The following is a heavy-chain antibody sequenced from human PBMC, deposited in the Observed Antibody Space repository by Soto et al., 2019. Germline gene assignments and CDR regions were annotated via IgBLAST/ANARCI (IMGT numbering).Heavy chain of an antibody. CDR3: DRPKELGSSWYYYFYYGMDV. Sequence: PSETLSLTCTVSGGTISSSSYYLGWIRQPPGKGLEWIGSIYYSGSTYYNPSLKSRVTISVATSKNQFSLKLSSVTAAETDVYYCDRPKELGSSWYYYFYYGMDVWGQGTRIAVSS. CDR2: IYYSGST. CDR1: GGTISSSSYY. V-gene: IGHV4-39*01. J-gene: IGHJ6*02. D-gene: IGHD6-13*01.